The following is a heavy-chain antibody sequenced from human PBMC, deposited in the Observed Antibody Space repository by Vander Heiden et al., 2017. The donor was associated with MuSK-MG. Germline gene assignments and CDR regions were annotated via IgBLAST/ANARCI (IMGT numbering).Heavy chain of an antibody. CDR1: GFTFSSYW. J-gene: IGHJ5*02. CDR3: ARVRFSGFSRQVLPPGEFDP. V-gene: IGHV3-7*01. D-gene: IGHD5-12*01. Sequence: EVQLVESGGGLVQPGGSLRLSCAASGFTFSSYWMSWVRQAPGKGLEWVANIKQDGSEKYYVDSVKGRFTISRDNAKNSLYLQMNSLRAEDTAVYYCARVRFSGFSRQVLPPGEFDPWGQGTLVTVSS. CDR2: IKQDGSEK.